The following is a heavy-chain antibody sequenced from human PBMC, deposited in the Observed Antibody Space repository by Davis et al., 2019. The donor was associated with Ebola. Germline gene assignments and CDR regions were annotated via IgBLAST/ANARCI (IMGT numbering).Heavy chain of an antibody. CDR1: GFTFTTAW. CDR3: TSRGLVSATDEAFDI. CDR2: INSKISGGTI. J-gene: IGHJ3*02. V-gene: IGHV3-15*05. Sequence: GESLKISCAASGFTFTTAWMSWVRQAPGKGLEWVGRINSKISGGTINYAAPVKGRFTIPRDDSKNTLYLQMNSLKSEDTAIYYCTSRGLVSATDEAFDIWGKGQWSPSLQ. D-gene: IGHD1-1*01.